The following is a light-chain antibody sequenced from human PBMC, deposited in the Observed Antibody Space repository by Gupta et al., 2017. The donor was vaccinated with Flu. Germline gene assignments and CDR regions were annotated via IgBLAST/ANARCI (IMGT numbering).Light chain of an antibody. CDR3: SSYTSSSTLV. CDR1: RSDIGDYKY. Sequence: ITISCTGSRSDIGDYKYVSWYQQSPGKAPKLIIYEVSHRPSRVSYRFSGSKSGNTASLTISGLQAEDEADYYCSSYTSSSTLVFGTGTTVTVL. J-gene: IGLJ1*01. V-gene: IGLV2-14*01. CDR2: EVS.